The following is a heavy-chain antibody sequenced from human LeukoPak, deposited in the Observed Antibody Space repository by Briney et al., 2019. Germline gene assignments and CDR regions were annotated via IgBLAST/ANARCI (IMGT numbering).Heavy chain of an antibody. Sequence: GESLKISCKASGYSFTNYWIGWVRQMPGKGPEWMGIIYPSDSDTRYSPSFQGQVTISADKSISTAYLQWSSLKASDTGMYYCARPSNSGYDFWGQGALVTVSS. V-gene: IGHV5-51*01. J-gene: IGHJ4*02. D-gene: IGHD5-12*01. CDR2: IYPSDSDT. CDR3: ARPSNSGYDF. CDR1: GYSFTNYW.